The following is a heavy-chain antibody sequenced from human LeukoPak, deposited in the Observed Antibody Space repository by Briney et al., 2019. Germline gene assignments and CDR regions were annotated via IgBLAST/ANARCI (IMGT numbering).Heavy chain of an antibody. V-gene: IGHV4-34*01. CDR3: ASIVDYYDGSGPTWDS. CDR1: GGSFSGYY. CDR2: INHSGST. D-gene: IGHD3-22*01. Sequence: PSETLSLTCAVYGGSFSGYYWSWIRKPPGKGRDGIGEINHSGSTNYNPSLKSRVTISVDTSKNQFSLKLSSVTAADTAVYYCASIVDYYDGSGPTWDSWGQGTLVTVSS. J-gene: IGHJ4*02.